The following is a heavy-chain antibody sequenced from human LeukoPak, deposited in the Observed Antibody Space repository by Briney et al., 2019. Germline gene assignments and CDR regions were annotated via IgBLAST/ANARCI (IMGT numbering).Heavy chain of an antibody. V-gene: IGHV4-31*03. Sequence: SQTLSLTCTVSGGSISSGGYYWSWIRQHPGKGLEWIGYIYYSGSTYYNPSLKSRVTISVDTSKNQFSLKLSSVTAADTAVYYCARGRRVRYRDYYFDYWGQGTLVTVSS. CDR3: ARGRRVRYRDYYFDY. J-gene: IGHJ4*02. D-gene: IGHD4-17*01. CDR2: IYYSGST. CDR1: GGSISSGGYY.